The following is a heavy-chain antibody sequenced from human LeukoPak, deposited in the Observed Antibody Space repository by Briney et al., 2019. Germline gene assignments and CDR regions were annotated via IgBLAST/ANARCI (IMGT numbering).Heavy chain of an antibody. CDR1: GGSISSYY. J-gene: IGHJ3*02. CDR3: ASGLWFGELNI. CDR2: IYSSGST. Sequence: SAETLSLTCTVSGGSISSYYWSWIRQPAGKGLEWIGRIYSSGSTNYNPSLKSRVTMSVDTSKNQFSLKLSSVTAADTAVYYCASGLWFGELNIWGQGTMVTVSS. V-gene: IGHV4-4*07. D-gene: IGHD3-10*01.